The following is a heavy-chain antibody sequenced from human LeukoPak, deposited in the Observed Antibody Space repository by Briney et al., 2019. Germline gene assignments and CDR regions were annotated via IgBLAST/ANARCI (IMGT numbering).Heavy chain of an antibody. CDR1: GFGFSTYD. Sequence: PGGSLRLSCAASGFGFSTYDMTWVRQAPGKGLEWVSGISGSGSNKHDADSVKGRFLISRDNSKNILYLQMNSLRAEDTALYFCAKVKRSTTYFIDVWGSGTPVTVSS. CDR3: AKVKRSTTYFIDV. J-gene: IGHJ6*03. CDR2: ISGSGSNK. V-gene: IGHV3-23*01. D-gene: IGHD2-2*01.